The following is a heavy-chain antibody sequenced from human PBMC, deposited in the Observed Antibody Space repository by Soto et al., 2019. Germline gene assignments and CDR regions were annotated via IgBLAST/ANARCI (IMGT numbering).Heavy chain of an antibody. J-gene: IGHJ5*02. Sequence: SETLSLTCTVSGGSISSGDYYWSWIRQPPGKGLEWIGYIYYSGSTYYNPSLKSRVTISVDTSKNQFSLKLSSVTAADTAVYYCARADYVWGSYRYTGPWFDPWGQGTLVTVSS. V-gene: IGHV4-30-4*01. CDR1: GGSISSGDYY. CDR3: ARADYVWGSYRYTGPWFDP. CDR2: IYYSGST. D-gene: IGHD3-16*02.